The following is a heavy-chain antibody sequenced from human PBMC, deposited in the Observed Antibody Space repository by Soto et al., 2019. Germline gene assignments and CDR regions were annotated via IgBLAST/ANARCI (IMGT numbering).Heavy chain of an antibody. CDR3: ARFSGSYYYAMDV. J-gene: IGHJ6*02. CDR2: INHSGVT. Sequence: SETLSLTCGVYGGSFSGYYWSWIRQPPGKGLEWIGEINHSGVTNYKPSLKRRVTISVDTSKNQFSLQLKSVTAADTALYYCARFSGSYYYAMDVWGQGSTVTVS. V-gene: IGHV4-34*01. D-gene: IGHD5-12*01. CDR1: GGSFSGYY.